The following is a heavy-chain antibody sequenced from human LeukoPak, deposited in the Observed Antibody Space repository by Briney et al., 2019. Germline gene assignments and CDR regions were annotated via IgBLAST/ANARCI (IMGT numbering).Heavy chain of an antibody. CDR3: ARCGLTTVTTPLDAFDI. CDR2: IIPIFGTA. D-gene: IGHD4-11*01. CDR1: GGTLSSYA. Sequence: SVEVSCKAYGGTLSSYAISWVRQAPGQGLEWMGGIIPIFGTANYAQKFQGRVTVTADESTSTAYMELSSLRSEDTAVYYCARCGLTTVTTPLDAFDIWGQGTMVTVSS. J-gene: IGHJ3*02. V-gene: IGHV1-69*13.